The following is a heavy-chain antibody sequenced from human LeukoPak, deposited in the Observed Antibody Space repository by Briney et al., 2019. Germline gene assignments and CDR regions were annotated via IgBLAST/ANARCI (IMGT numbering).Heavy chain of an antibody. CDR2: IGGKVYGGTT. V-gene: IGHV3-49*03. Sequence: PGGSLRLSCTASGFTFGDYAMSWFRQAPGKGRGGVGFIGGKVYGGTTEYAASVKGRFTISRDDSKSIAYLQMNSLKTEDTAVYYCTRNMGIAAAGEEYYFDYWGQGTLVTVSS. CDR1: GFTFGDYA. D-gene: IGHD6-13*01. CDR3: TRNMGIAAAGEEYYFDY. J-gene: IGHJ4*02.